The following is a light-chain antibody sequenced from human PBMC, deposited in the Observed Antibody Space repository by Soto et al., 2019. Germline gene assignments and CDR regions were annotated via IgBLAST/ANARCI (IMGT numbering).Light chain of an antibody. CDR3: QHYKNYPWT. Sequence: AIRMTQSPSSLSASAGDRVAIACRASQDVGRYLAWYQQKPGQAPKLLIYGASTLQSGVPSRFSGGGSGTDFTLTISCLQLEDFPTYYCQHYKNYPWTFGQGTKVEIK. V-gene: IGKV1-8*01. CDR2: GAS. J-gene: IGKJ1*01. CDR1: QDVGRY.